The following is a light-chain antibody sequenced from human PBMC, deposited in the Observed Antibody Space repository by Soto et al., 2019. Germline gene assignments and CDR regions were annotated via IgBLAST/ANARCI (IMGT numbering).Light chain of an antibody. V-gene: IGLV1-44*01. J-gene: IGLJ1*01. CDR3: GAWDDRLNGYV. CDR1: SSNIGSNP. Sequence: QSVLTQPPSASGTPGQRVTISCSGISSNIGSNPVNWFQQIPGSAPKLLIYSHNQRPSGVPDRFSGSKSGTSASLAISGLQSEDEAAYYCGAWDDRLNGYVFGAGTKLTGL. CDR2: SHN.